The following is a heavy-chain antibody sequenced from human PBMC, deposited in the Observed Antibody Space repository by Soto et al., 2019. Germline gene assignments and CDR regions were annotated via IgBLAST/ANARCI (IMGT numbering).Heavy chain of an antibody. CDR3: ARLIPYRITMVRGVPSPFDP. CDR2: IYYSGST. V-gene: IGHV4-59*12. CDR1: GGSISSYY. Sequence: PSETLSLTCTVSGGSISSYYWSWIRQPPGKGLEWIGYIYYSGSTNYNPSLKSRVTISVDTSKNQFSLKLSSVTAADTAVYYCARLIPYRITMVRGVPSPFDPWGQGTLVTVSS. D-gene: IGHD3-10*01. J-gene: IGHJ5*02.